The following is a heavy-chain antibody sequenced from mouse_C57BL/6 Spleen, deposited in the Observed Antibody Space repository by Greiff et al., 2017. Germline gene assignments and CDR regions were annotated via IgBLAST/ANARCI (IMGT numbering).Heavy chain of an antibody. CDR1: GYSFTSYY. Sequence: QVQLQQSGPELVKPGASVKISCKASGYSFTSYYIPWVKQRPGQGLEWIGWIYPGSGNTKYNEKFKGKATLTADTSSSTAYMQLSSLTSEDSAVYYCARYGYYAMDYWGQGTSVTVAS. D-gene: IGHD1-1*01. V-gene: IGHV1-66*01. CDR3: ARYGYYAMDY. J-gene: IGHJ4*01. CDR2: IYPGSGNT.